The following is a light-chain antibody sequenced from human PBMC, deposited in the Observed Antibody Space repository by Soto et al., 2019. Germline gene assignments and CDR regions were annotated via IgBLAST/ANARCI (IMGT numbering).Light chain of an antibody. CDR3: QSSDSSLSGPGV. J-gene: IGLJ3*02. V-gene: IGLV1-40*01. CDR2: GNS. CDR1: SSNIGAGYD. Sequence: QSVLTQPPSVSGAPGQRVTISCTGSSSNIGAGYDVHWYQQLPGTAPKLLIYGNSNRPSGVPDRFSGSKSGTSASLAITGLQAEDEADYYCQSSDSSLSGPGVFVGGTKLTVL.